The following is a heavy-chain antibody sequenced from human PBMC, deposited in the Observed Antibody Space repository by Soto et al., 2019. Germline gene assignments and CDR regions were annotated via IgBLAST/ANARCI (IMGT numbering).Heavy chain of an antibody. CDR1: GFSLSTNGVG. D-gene: IGHD1-26*01. J-gene: IGHJ4*02. Sequence: QITLKESGPTLVKPRLTLTLTCTFSGFSLSTNGVGVGWIRQPPGKALEWLALIYWDGDKRYSPSLKSRLTITKDTSKNQVVLTMTNMDPVDTATYYCAHRRGAYYFDFWGLGTLVTVSS. V-gene: IGHV2-5*02. CDR3: AHRRGAYYFDF. CDR2: IYWDGDK.